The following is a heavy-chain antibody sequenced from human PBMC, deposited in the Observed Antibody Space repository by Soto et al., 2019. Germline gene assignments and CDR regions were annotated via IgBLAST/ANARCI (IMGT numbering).Heavy chain of an antibody. D-gene: IGHD2-21*02. V-gene: IGHV3-23*01. Sequence: PGGSLRLSCAASGFTFSSYAMSWVRQAPGKGLEWVSAFSGSGGSTYYADSVKGRFTISRDNSKNTLYLQMNSLRAEDTAVYYCAKKRGYCGGDRCLLYYYYYGIDDWGQGTTGTVPS. CDR3: AKKRGYCGGDRCLLYYYYYGIDD. J-gene: IGHJ6*02. CDR1: GFTFSSYA. CDR2: FSGSGGST.